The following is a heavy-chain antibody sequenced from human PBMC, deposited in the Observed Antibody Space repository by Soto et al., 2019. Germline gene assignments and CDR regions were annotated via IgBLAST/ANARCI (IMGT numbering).Heavy chain of an antibody. V-gene: IGHV4-59*01. D-gene: IGHD2-21*02. CDR2: IYYSGST. J-gene: IGHJ5*02. CDR1: GGSISSYY. CDR3: ARVVVVTATYNWFDP. Sequence: ASETLSLTCTVSGGSISSYYWSWIRQPPGKGLEWIGYIYYSGSTNYNPSLKSRVTISVDTSKNQFSLKLSSVTAADTAVYYCARVVVVTATYNWFDPWGPGTLVTVSS.